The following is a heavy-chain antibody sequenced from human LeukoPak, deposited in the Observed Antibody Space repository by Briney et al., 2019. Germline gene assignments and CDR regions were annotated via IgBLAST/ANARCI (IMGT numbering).Heavy chain of an antibody. CDR1: GFTFSTYA. CDR3: AKGHSTGRHFFDY. J-gene: IGHJ4*02. V-gene: IGHV3-30*18. D-gene: IGHD6-19*01. CDR2: ISLDGSNK. Sequence: PGGSLRLSCAASGFTFSTYAMHWVRQAPGKGLEWVAVISLDGSNKLYADSVKGRFTISRENSKNTLYLQMNSLRGEDTALYYCAKGHSTGRHFFDYWGQGTLVTVSS.